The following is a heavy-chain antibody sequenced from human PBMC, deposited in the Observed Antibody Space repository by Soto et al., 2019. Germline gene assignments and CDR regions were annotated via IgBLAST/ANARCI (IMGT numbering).Heavy chain of an antibody. CDR3: AKARSYYDFWSGPGR. D-gene: IGHD3-3*01. V-gene: IGHV3-30*18. CDR1: GFTFSSYG. Sequence: GSLRLSCAASGFTFSSYGMHWVHQAPGKGLKWVAVISYDGSNKYYADSVKGRFTISRDNSKNTLYLQMNSLRAEDTAVYYCAKARSYYDFWSGPGRWGQGTLVTVSS. CDR2: ISYDGSNK. J-gene: IGHJ4*02.